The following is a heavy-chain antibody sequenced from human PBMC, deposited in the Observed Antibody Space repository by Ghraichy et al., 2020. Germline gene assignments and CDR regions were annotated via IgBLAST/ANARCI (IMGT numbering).Heavy chain of an antibody. D-gene: IGHD3-3*01. J-gene: IGHJ4*02. CDR3: ARVAADYDFWSGYYYDPFDY. CDR2: MNPNSGNT. Sequence: SVKVSCKASGYTFTSYDINWVRQATGQGLEWMGWMNPNSGNTGYAQKFQGRVTMTRNTSISTAYMELSSLRSEDTTVYYCARVAADYDFWSGYYYDPFDYWGQGTLVTVSS. CDR1: GYTFTSYD. V-gene: IGHV1-8*01.